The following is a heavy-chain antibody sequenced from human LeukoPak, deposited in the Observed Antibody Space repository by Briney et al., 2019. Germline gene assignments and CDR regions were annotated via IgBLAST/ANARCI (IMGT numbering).Heavy chain of an antibody. CDR3: ARGEDGYNLADY. J-gene: IGHJ4*02. D-gene: IGHD5-24*01. Sequence: ASVKVSCKVSGYTLTELSMHWVRQAPGKGLEWMGGFDPEDGETIYAQKFQGRVTMTEDTSTDTAYMELSSLRSEDTAVYYCARGEDGYNLADYWGQGTLVTVSS. CDR1: GYTLTELS. V-gene: IGHV1-24*01. CDR2: FDPEDGET.